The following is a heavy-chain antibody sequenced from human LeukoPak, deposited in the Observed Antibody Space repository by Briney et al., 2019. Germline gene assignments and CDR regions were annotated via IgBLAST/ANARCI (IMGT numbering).Heavy chain of an antibody. D-gene: IGHD1-1*01. CDR1: GGSFNGYY. CDR3: ARGSTFHTRQFDY. Sequence: PSETLSLTCAVYGGSFNGYYWTWIRQPPGKGLEWIGEINHSGSTNYNPSLKSRVTISVDTSKNQFSLKLSSVTAADTAVYYCARGSTFHTRQFDYWGQGTLVTVSS. J-gene: IGHJ4*02. CDR2: INHSGST. V-gene: IGHV4-34*01.